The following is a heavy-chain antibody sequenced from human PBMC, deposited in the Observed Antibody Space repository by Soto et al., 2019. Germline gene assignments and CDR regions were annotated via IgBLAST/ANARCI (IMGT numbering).Heavy chain of an antibody. Sequence: HPGGSLRLSCAASGFTFSSYGMHWVRQAPGKGLEWVAVISYDGSNKYYADSVKGRFTISRDNSKNTLYLQMNSLRAEDTAVYYCAKGLEMELPREDYYFDYWSQGTLVTVSS. D-gene: IGHD1-26*01. CDR1: GFTFSSYG. V-gene: IGHV3-30*18. J-gene: IGHJ4*02. CDR2: ISYDGSNK. CDR3: AKGLEMELPREDYYFDY.